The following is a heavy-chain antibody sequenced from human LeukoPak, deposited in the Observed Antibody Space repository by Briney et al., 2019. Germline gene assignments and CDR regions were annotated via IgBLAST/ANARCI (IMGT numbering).Heavy chain of an antibody. J-gene: IGHJ6*04. D-gene: IGHD3-10*01. CDR3: ARGSLWFGELSPGDV. CDR2: ISCSSYI. V-gene: IGHV3-21*01. Sequence: GGSLRLSRAASGFTFSSYSMNWVRQAPGKGLEWVSSISCSSYIYYADSVKGRFTISRDNAKNSLYLQMNSLRAEDTAVYYCARGSLWFGELSPGDVWGKGTTVTVSS. CDR1: GFTFSSYS.